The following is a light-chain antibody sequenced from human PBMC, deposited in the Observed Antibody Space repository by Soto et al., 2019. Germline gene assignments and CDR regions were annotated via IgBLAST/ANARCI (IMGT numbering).Light chain of an antibody. CDR1: QSIKGN. V-gene: IGKV3D-15*01. Sequence: EIVLTQSPATLSLSPGETATLSCRASQSIKGNLIWYQQKPGQAPRRLIYGASTRATGTPASFNGSGSGTEFDLTMSSRQSEDFAVYYCQQCYDWPPLSFGQGTKIEI. CDR2: GAS. CDR3: QQCYDWPPLS. J-gene: IGKJ1*01.